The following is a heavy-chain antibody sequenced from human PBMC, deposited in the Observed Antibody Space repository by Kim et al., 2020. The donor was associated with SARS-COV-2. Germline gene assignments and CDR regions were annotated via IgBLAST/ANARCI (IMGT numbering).Heavy chain of an antibody. CDR2: IYYSGST. CDR1: GGSISSGGYY. J-gene: IGHJ3*02. CDR3: AREGITMIVVVGAFDI. D-gene: IGHD3-22*01. V-gene: IGHV4-31*03. Sequence: SETLSLTCTVSGGSISSGGYYWSWIRQHPGKGLEGIGYIYYSGSTYYNPSLKSRVTISVDTSKNQFSLKLSSVTAADTAVYYCAREGITMIVVVGAFDIWGQGTMVTVSS.